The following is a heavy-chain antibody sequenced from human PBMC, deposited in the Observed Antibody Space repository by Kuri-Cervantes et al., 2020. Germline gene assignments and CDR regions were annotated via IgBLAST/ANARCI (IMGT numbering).Heavy chain of an antibody. Sequence: LSLTCAASGFTFSSYAMHWVRQAPGKGLEWVAVISYDGSNKYYADSVKGRFTISRDNSKNTLYLQMNSLRAEDTAVYYCARSKGSGKYYFDYWGQGTLVTVSS. CDR2: ISYDGSNK. J-gene: IGHJ4*02. CDR3: ARSKGSGKYYFDY. CDR1: GFTFSSYA. V-gene: IGHV3-30-3*01. D-gene: IGHD3-10*01.